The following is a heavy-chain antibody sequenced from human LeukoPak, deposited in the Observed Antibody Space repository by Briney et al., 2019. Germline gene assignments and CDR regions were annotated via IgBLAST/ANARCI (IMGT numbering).Heavy chain of an antibody. Sequence: PGGSLRLSCAASGFTFSSYDMHWVRHATGKCLGWFSSIGTAGDTYYPGSVKGRFTISGENAKNSLYLQMNSLRAGDTAVYYCARGGEQLVSSDPGSFDYWGQGTLVTVSS. CDR3: ARGGEQLVSSDPGSFDY. D-gene: IGHD6-6*01. V-gene: IGHV3-13*01. CDR1: GFTFSSYD. J-gene: IGHJ4*02. CDR2: IGTAGDT.